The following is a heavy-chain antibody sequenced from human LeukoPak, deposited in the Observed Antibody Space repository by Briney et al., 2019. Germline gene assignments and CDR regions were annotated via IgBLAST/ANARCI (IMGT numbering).Heavy chain of an antibody. V-gene: IGHV2-5*02. CDR3: SNTPGEYYDGSGSYSLDY. Sequence: SGTTLVNPTQTLTLTCTFSGLSLRTSGPGVGWIRQPPGKALEWLALIHWDDDKWYSTSLKSRLTITKDTSKNQVVLTMTEMEPVDTATYYSSNTPGEYYDGSGSYSLDYWGQGILVTVSS. D-gene: IGHD3-10*01. CDR1: GLSLRTSGPG. CDR2: IHWDDDK. J-gene: IGHJ4*02.